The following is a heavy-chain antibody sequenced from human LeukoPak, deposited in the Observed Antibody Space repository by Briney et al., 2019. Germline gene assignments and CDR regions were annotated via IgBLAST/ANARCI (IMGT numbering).Heavy chain of an antibody. CDR3: ACGYCSSTSCYYFDY. CDR2: IYYSGST. V-gene: IGHV4-39*01. Sequence: SETLSLTCTVSGGSISSSSYYWGWIRQPPGKGLEWIGSIYYSGSTYYNPSLKSRVTISVDASKNQFSLKLSSVTAADTAVYYCACGYCSSTSCYYFDYWGQGTLVTVSS. J-gene: IGHJ4*02. D-gene: IGHD2-2*03. CDR1: GGSISSSSYY.